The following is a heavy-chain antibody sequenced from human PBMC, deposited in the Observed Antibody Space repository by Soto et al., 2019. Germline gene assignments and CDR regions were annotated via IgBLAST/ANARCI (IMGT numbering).Heavy chain of an antibody. CDR3: ARDDAQVYGSSAWIGDY. CDR1: GYTFTGYY. D-gene: IGHD6-19*01. V-gene: IGHV1-46*01. Sequence: ASVKVYCNASGYTFTGYYMHLVRQAPGQGLEWMGIIDPSGGATTYAQKFQGRVTMTRDTSTSTVYMELSSLTFEDTAVYYCARDDAQVYGSSAWIGDYWGQGTLVTVSS. J-gene: IGHJ4*02. CDR2: IDPSGGAT.